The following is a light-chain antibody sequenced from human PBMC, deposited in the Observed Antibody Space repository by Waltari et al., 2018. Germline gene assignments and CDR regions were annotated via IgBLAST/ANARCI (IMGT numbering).Light chain of an antibody. V-gene: IGKV3-15*01. CDR2: DTS. CDR3: QQYTNWPWT. J-gene: IGKJ1*01. Sequence: ETVMTQSPATLSVSPGERATLSCRASQSVSSNLAWYQQKPGQAPRLLIYDTSTRATGCPARFSGSGSGTEFTLIIGSMQSEDFAIYYCQQYTNWPWTFGRGTKVEIK. CDR1: QSVSSN.